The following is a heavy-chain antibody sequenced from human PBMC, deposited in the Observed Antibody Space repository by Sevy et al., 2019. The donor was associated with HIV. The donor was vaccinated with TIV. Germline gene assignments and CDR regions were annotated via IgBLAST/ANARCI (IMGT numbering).Heavy chain of an antibody. Sequence: GGSLRLSCAASGFTFSDYAFHWVRQAPGKGLEWLAVISFDGNKQYFADSVQGRFTISRDSLKNTASLHMNSLRVEDTAVYFCARELLPGSYYYYMDVWGKGTTVTVSS. J-gene: IGHJ6*03. CDR1: GFTFSDYA. CDR2: ISFDGNKQ. D-gene: IGHD2-15*01. CDR3: ARELLPGSYYYYMDV. V-gene: IGHV3-30-3*01.